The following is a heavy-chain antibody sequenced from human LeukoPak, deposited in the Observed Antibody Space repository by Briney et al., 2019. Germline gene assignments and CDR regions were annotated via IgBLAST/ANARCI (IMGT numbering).Heavy chain of an antibody. CDR1: GFTFTKSA. V-gene: IGHV3-23*01. CDR2: ITATGDTA. CDR3: AGDRNSDWYSPLDY. J-gene: IGHJ4*02. D-gene: IGHD6-19*01. Sequence: GGSLRLSCVASGFTFTKSAMSWIRQAPGKGLEWVAIITATGDTAYYADSVKGRFTISRDNSRNTVYMQMDSLRAEDTAIYYCAGDRNSDWYSPLDYWGQGSQVTVSP.